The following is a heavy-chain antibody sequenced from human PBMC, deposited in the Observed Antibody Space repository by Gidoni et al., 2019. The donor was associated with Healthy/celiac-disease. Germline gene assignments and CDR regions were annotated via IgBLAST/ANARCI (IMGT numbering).Heavy chain of an antibody. D-gene: IGHD5-12*01. CDR2: INPNSGGT. Sequence: QVQLVQSGAEVKKRGASVKVSCKASGYTFTGYDMHGVRQAPGQGLEWMGWINPNSGGTNYAQKFQGRVTMTRDTSISTAYMELSRLRSDDTAVYYCARGRIEMATIGLVQDDAFDIWGQGTMVTVSS. CDR3: ARGRIEMATIGLVQDDAFDI. V-gene: IGHV1-2*02. CDR1: GYTFTGYD. J-gene: IGHJ3*02.